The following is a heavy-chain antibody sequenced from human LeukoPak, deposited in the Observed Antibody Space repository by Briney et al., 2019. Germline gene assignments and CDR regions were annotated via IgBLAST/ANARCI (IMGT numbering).Heavy chain of an antibody. Sequence: GGSLRLSCAASGFTFSSYAMTWVRRAPGKGLEWVSSISGSGGNTYYADSVKGRFTISRDNSKNMLYLQMNSLRAEDTALYYCAKGRGSTYDGFDMWGQGTMVTVSS. CDR1: GFTFSSYA. CDR3: AKGRGSTYDGFDM. V-gene: IGHV3-23*01. J-gene: IGHJ3*02. CDR2: ISGSGGNT. D-gene: IGHD2/OR15-2a*01.